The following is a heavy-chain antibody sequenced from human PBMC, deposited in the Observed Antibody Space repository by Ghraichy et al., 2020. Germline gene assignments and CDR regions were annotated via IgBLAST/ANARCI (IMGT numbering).Heavy chain of an antibody. Sequence: SVKVSCKASGGTFSSYTISWVRQAPGQGLEWMGRIIPILGIANYAQKFQGRVTITADKSPSTAYMELSSLRSEDTAVYYCARDPPGIVVGATKAYYYGMDVWGRGTTVTVSS. D-gene: IGHD1-26*01. CDR1: GGTFSSYT. CDR2: IIPILGIA. V-gene: IGHV1-69*04. J-gene: IGHJ6*02. CDR3: ARDPPGIVVGATKAYYYGMDV.